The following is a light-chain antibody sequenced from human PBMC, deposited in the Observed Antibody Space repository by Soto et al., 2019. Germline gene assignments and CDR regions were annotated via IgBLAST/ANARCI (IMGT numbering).Light chain of an antibody. Sequence: QSVLTQPPSVSGAPGQRVTISCTGSSSNIGAGYDVHWYQQLPGTAPKLLIYRNDNRPSGVPDRFSGSKSGTSASLAITGLQAEDVADYYCQSFDSSLRDYVFGTGTKLTVL. J-gene: IGLJ1*01. CDR1: SSNIGAGYD. CDR3: QSFDSSLRDYV. V-gene: IGLV1-40*01. CDR2: RND.